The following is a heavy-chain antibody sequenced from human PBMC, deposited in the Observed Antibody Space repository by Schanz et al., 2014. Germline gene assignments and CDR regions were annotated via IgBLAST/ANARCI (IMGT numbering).Heavy chain of an antibody. CDR3: ARGLIAAAGGAFDY. CDR2: IYIGGNT. CDR1: GFSVGNKY. V-gene: IGHV3-66*01. D-gene: IGHD6-13*01. J-gene: IGHJ4*02. Sequence: EVQLVESGGGLVQPGGSLRLSCAASGFSVGNKYMNWVRQAPGKGLEWVSFIYIGGNTYYADSVKGRFTISRDNSKNTLYLQMNSLRAGDAAVYYCARGLIAAAGGAFDYWGQGTLVDVSA.